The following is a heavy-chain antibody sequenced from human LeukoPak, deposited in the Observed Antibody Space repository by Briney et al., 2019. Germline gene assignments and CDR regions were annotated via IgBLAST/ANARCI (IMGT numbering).Heavy chain of an antibody. CDR1: GFTFSSYS. V-gene: IGHV3-21*01. J-gene: IGHJ4*02. Sequence: GGSLRLSCAASGFTFSSYSMNWVRQAPGKGLEWVPSISSSSSYIYYADSVKGRFTISRDNAKNSLYLQMNSLRAEDTAVYYCARAGITKKASSYFDYWGQGTLVTVSS. CDR3: ARAGITKKASSYFDY. D-gene: IGHD3-10*01. CDR2: ISSSSSYI.